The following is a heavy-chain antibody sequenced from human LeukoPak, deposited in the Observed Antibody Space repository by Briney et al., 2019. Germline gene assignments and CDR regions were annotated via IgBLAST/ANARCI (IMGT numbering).Heavy chain of an antibody. CDR1: GGSISSYY. V-gene: IGHV4-59*01. CDR3: ARVSWFPGTSYYYMDV. D-gene: IGHD1-1*01. Sequence: PSETLSLTCTVSGGSISSYYWSWIRQPPGKGLEWTGYIYYSGTTNYNPSLKSRVTISVDTSKNQFSLKLSSVTAADTAVYYCARVSWFPGTSYYYMDVWGKGTTVTVSS. CDR2: IYYSGTT. J-gene: IGHJ6*03.